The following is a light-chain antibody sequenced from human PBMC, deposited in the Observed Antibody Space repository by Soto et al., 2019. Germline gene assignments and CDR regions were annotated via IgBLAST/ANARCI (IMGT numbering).Light chain of an antibody. CDR1: QSISSW. CDR2: AAS. CDR3: QQYNNYPRT. V-gene: IGKV1-5*01. Sequence: DIQMTQSPSTLSASVGDRVTITCRASQSISSWLAWYQQKPGKAPKRLIYAASYLESGAPSRFSGSGSGTVFTLTISSLQPDDFATYYCQQYNNYPRTFGQGTKVDIK. J-gene: IGKJ1*01.